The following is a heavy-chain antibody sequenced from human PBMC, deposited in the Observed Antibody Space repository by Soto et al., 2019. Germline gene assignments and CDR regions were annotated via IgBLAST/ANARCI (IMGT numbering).Heavy chain of an antibody. V-gene: IGHV1-2*02. D-gene: IGHD3-10*01. CDR2: INPNSAGT. Sequence: QVQLVQSGAEVKKPGASVKVSCKASGYTFTGYYMHWVRQAPGQGLEWMGWINPNSAGTNYAQKFQARVTITRNTSISTAYMELSRLRSDDTAVYYCARDGQVRGPQLWFDPWGQGTLVTVSS. J-gene: IGHJ5*02. CDR1: GYTFTGYY. CDR3: ARDGQVRGPQLWFDP.